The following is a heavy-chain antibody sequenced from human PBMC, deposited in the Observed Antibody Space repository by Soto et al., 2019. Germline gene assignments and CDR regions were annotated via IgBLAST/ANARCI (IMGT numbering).Heavy chain of an antibody. D-gene: IGHD3-9*01. Sequence: GGSLRLSCAASGFTFSSYAMSWVRQAPGKGLEWVSAISGSGGSTYYADSVKGRFTISRDNSKNTLYLQMNSLRAEDTAVYYCAKEAGYYDILTGYYDYWGQGTLVTVSS. J-gene: IGHJ4*02. V-gene: IGHV3-23*01. CDR3: AKEAGYYDILTGYYDY. CDR2: ISGSGGST. CDR1: GFTFSSYA.